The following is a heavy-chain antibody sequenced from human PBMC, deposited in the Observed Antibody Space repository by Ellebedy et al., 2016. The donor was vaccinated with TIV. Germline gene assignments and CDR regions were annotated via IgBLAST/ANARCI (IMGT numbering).Heavy chain of an antibody. D-gene: IGHD3-10*01. V-gene: IGHV3-11*06. Sequence: PGGSLRLSCAASGFTFSDYYMSWIRQAPGKGQEWVSYISSSSSYTNYADSVKGRFTISRDNAKNSLYLQMNSLRAEDTAVYYCARDHSGYYYGSGDPGYLDYWGQGTLVTVSS. CDR3: ARDHSGYYYGSGDPGYLDY. CDR1: GFTFSDYY. CDR2: ISSSSSYT. J-gene: IGHJ4*02.